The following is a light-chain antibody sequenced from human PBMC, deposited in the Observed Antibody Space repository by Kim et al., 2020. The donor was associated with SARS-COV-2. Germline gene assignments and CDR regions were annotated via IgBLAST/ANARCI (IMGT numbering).Light chain of an antibody. CDR1: QSISSW. J-gene: IGKJ1*01. CDR2: KAS. Sequence: ASVGDRLTITCRASQSISSWLAWYQQKPGKAPKLLIYKASSLESGVPSRFSGSGSGTEFTLTISSLQPDDFATYYCQQYNSYPWTFGQGTKVDIK. CDR3: QQYNSYPWT. V-gene: IGKV1-5*03.